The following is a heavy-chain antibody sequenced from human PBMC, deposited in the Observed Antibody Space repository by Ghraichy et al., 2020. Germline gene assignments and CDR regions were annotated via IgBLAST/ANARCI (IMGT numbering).Heavy chain of an antibody. CDR3: ASGNGDYVSYFDY. J-gene: IGHJ4*02. V-gene: IGHV4-39*01. Sequence: SETLSLTCTVSGGSISSSVYYWGWIRQPPGKGLEWIGSIYYSGSIFFNPSLKNRVTLSVDTSKNQFSLKLSSVTATDTAVYYCASGNGDYVSYFDYWGQGTLVTVSS. CDR1: GGSISSSVYY. CDR2: IYYSGSI. D-gene: IGHD4-17*01.